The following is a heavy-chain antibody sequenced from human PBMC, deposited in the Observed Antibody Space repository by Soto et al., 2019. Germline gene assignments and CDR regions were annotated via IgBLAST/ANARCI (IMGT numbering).Heavy chain of an antibody. D-gene: IGHD2-21*01. CDR2: INHLGSI. CDR1: GGSLSDYF. CDR3: ARGGISHWAYFYYMDV. Sequence: SETLSLTCVVSGGSLSDYFLSWIRQPPGMALEWIGEINHLGSINYNPSLKSRVTMSVDTSKNQFSLTLNSVTAADTATYYCARGGISHWAYFYYMDVWDRGTTVTV. V-gene: IGHV4-34*01. J-gene: IGHJ6*03.